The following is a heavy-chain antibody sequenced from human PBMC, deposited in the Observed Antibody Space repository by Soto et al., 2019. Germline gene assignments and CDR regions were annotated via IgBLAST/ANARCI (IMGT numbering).Heavy chain of an antibody. CDR3: ARHYPFGSGSYSPYYFDS. CDR1: GGSISRSR. Sequence: LSLTCTVSGGSISRSRWGWIRQPPGKGLEWIGNIYYSGDTYYNPSLKSRLTISVDASKNQFSLKLSSVTAADTAVYYCARHYPFGSGSYSPYYFDSWGQGTLVTVSS. J-gene: IGHJ4*02. V-gene: IGHV4-39*01. CDR2: IYYSGDT. D-gene: IGHD3-10*01.